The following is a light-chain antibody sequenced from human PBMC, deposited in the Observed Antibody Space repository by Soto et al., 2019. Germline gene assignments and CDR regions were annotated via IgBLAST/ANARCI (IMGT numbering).Light chain of an antibody. Sequence: EIVLTQSPGTLSLSPREKATLSCRASQSVSSNYLAWYQQKSGQAPRLLNYGASSRATGIPDRFSGSGSGTDFTLTISRLEPEDFAVYYCQQYGTSRAFGQGTKVEIK. CDR2: GAS. J-gene: IGKJ1*01. CDR1: QSVSSNY. V-gene: IGKV3-20*01. CDR3: QQYGTSRA.